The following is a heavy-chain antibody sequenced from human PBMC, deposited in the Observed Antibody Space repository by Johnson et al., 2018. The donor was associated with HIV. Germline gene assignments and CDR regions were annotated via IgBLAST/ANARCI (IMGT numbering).Heavy chain of an antibody. CDR1: GFTFSDHW. D-gene: IGHD2-8*01. CDR3: ARTSCNGARCLGYDPFDV. CDR2: INGDGSRL. V-gene: IGHV3-74*01. Sequence: VQLVESGGGLVQPGGSLRLSCGASGFTFSDHWMQWVRQAPGKGLVWVSRINGDGSRLPYADSVKGRFTIARDNAKNTLYLELKSLRSEDTAVYYCARTSCNGARCLGYDPFDVWGQGAMVTVSS. J-gene: IGHJ3*01.